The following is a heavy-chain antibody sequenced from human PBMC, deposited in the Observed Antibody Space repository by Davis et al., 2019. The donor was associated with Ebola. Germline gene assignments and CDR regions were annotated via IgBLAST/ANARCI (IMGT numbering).Heavy chain of an antibody. V-gene: IGHV3-74*01. Sequence: GESLKISCAASGFSFSSYRLHWLRQAPGKGLVWVSRITLDGSRTTYADSVNGRFTITRDNAKKTLYLQMNSLRAEDTALYYCARVAYGAHWRWFDLWGQGTLVTVSS. D-gene: IGHD4-17*01. J-gene: IGHJ5*02. CDR2: ITLDGSRT. CDR3: ARVAYGAHWRWFDL. CDR1: GFSFSSYR.